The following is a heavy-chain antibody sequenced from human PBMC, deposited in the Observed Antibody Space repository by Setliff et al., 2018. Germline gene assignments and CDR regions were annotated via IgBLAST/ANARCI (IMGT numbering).Heavy chain of an antibody. V-gene: IGHV4-4*02. D-gene: IGHD1-26*01. CDR3: ASRNSDGGPEYFQH. Sequence: SETLSLTCAVSGGSVRSDNWWSWVRQSPGKGLEWIGEIYHSGNATYNPSLQSRVTVSVDTSNNQFSLKLTSVTAADTAVYYCASRNSDGGPEYFQHWGQGALVTVS. CDR2: IYHSGNA. J-gene: IGHJ1*01. CDR1: GGSVRSDNW.